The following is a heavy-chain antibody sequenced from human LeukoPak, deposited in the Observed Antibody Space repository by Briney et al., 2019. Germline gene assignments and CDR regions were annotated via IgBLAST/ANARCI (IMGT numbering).Heavy chain of an antibody. V-gene: IGHV3-21*01. D-gene: IGHD4-17*01. CDR2: ISSSSSYI. CDR1: GFTFSSYS. CDR3: ARVPLGTTVTSYYFDY. J-gene: IGHJ4*02. Sequence: GGSLRLSCAASGFTFSSYSMNWVRQAPGKGLEWVSSISSSSSYIYYADSVKGRFTISRDNAKNSLYLQMNSLRAEDTAVYYCARVPLGTTVTSYYFDYWGQGTLVTVSS.